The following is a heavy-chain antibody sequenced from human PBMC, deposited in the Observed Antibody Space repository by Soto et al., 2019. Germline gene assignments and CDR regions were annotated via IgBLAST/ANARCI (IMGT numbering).Heavy chain of an antibody. CDR2: ISGSGDST. V-gene: IGHV3-23*01. CDR3: AKADGASHSAFDC. Sequence: EEQLLESGGGLAQPGGSLRLSCAASGFTFRGYAMSWVRQAPGKGPEWVSGISGSGDSTYHAKSVKGRFIISRDNSKNTLYLEINSLRAEDTAVYYCAKADGASHSAFDCWGQGTLVAVSS. J-gene: IGHJ4*02. CDR1: GFTFRGYA. D-gene: IGHD2-8*01.